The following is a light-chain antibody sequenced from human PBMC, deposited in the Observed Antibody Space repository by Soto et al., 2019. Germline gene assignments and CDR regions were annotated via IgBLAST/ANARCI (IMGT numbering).Light chain of an antibody. V-gene: IGLV2-11*01. CDR3: CSYAGGAYASRI. J-gene: IGLJ2*01. CDR1: SSDVGGYDY. CDR2: EVI. Sequence: QSALTQPRSVSGSPGQSVTISCTGSSSDVGGYDYISWYQQHPGKAPKVVIYEVIKRPSGVPDRFSGSKSGNTASLTISGLQPEDEAEYYCCSYAGGAYASRIFGGGTKRTVL.